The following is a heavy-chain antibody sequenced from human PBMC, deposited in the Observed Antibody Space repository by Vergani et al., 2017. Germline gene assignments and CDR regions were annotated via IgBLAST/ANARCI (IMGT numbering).Heavy chain of an antibody. Sequence: QLQLQESGPGLVKPSETLSLTCAVYGGSFSGYYWSWIRQPPGKGLEWIGEINHSGSTNYNPSLKSRVTISVDTSKNQFSLKLSSVTAADTAVYYCARGRGRTLVVVAAPSPYFDYWGQGTLVTVSS. V-gene: IGHV4-34*01. CDR3: ARGRGRTLVVVAAPSPYFDY. CDR2: INHSGST. D-gene: IGHD2-15*01. CDR1: GGSFSGYY. J-gene: IGHJ4*02.